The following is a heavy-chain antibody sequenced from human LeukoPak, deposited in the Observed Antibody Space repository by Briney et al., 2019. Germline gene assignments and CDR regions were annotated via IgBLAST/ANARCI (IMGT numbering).Heavy chain of an antibody. D-gene: IGHD2-15*01. CDR3: AREYCSGGSCFYPDAFDI. V-gene: IGHV1-18*01. CDR2: ISAYNGNT. CDR1: GYTFTSYG. Sequence: ASVKVSCKASGYTFTSYGISWVRQAPGQGLEWMGWISAYNGNTNYAQKLQGRVTMTTDTSTSTAYMELRSLRSDDTAVYYCAREYCSGGSCFYPDAFDIWGQGTMVTVSS. J-gene: IGHJ3*02.